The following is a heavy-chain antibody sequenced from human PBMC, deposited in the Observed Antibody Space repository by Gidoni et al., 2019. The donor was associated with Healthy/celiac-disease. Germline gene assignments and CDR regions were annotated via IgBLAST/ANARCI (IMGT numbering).Heavy chain of an antibody. CDR1: GGSFSGYY. Sequence: QVQLQQWGAGLLKPSETLSLTCAVYGGSFSGYYWSWIRQPPGKGLEWIGEINHSGSTNYNPSLKSRVTISVDTPKNQFSLKLSSVTAADTAVYYCAGHCSSTSCYRDYYYYYGMDVWGQGTTVTVSS. V-gene: IGHV4-34*01. CDR3: AGHCSSTSCYRDYYYYYGMDV. J-gene: IGHJ6*02. D-gene: IGHD2-2*01. CDR2: INHSGST.